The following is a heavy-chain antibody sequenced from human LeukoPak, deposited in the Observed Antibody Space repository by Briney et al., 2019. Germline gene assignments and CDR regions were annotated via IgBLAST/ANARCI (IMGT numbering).Heavy chain of an antibody. J-gene: IGHJ4*02. CDR2: IYPGGSDT. Sequence: GESLKISCKGSGYSFTSYWIGWVRQMPGKGLEWMGIIYPGGSDTRYSPSFQGQVTISADKSISTAYLQWSSLRASDTAMYYCARSFNYDFWSGGYWGQGTLVTVSS. V-gene: IGHV5-51*01. CDR1: GYSFTSYW. D-gene: IGHD3-3*01. CDR3: ARSFNYDFWSGGY.